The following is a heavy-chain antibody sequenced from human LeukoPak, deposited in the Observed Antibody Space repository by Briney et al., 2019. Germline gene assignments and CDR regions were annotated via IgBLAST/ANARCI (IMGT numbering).Heavy chain of an antibody. CDR1: GFTFSSYG. CDR3: AKELTMSHYYYYGMDV. J-gene: IGHJ6*02. D-gene: IGHD3-22*01. CDR2: ISYDGSNK. Sequence: PGGSLRLSCAASGFTFSSYGMPWVRQAPGKGLEWVAVISYDGSNKYYADSVKGRFTISRDNSKNTLYLQMNSLRAEDTAVYYCAKELTMSHYYYYGMDVWGQGTTVTVSS. V-gene: IGHV3-30*18.